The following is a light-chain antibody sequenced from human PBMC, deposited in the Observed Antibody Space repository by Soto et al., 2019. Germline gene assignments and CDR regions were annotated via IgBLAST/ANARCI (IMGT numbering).Light chain of an antibody. CDR3: QQYNNWLT. V-gene: IGKV3-15*01. J-gene: IGKJ1*01. Sequence: ETVLTQSPGTLSVSPGERATLSCRASQSVSSNLAWYQQKPGQAPRLLIYGASTRATGIPARFSGSGSGTEFTLTISSLQSEDFAVYYCQQYNNWLTFGQGTKVDIK. CDR1: QSVSSN. CDR2: GAS.